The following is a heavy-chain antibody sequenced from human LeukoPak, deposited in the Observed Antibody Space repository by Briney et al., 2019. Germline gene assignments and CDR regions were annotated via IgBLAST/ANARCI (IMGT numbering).Heavy chain of an antibody. V-gene: IGHV1-69*05. J-gene: IGHJ6*03. CDR2: IIPIFGTA. CDR1: GGTFSSYA. CDR3: ARGIYSGSYRNYYYYYMDV. D-gene: IGHD1-26*01. Sequence: SVKVSCKASGGTFSSYAISWVRQAPGQGLEWMGGIIPIFGTANYAQKFQGRVTITTDESTSTAYMELSSLRSEDTAVYYCARGIYSGSYRNYYYYYMDVWGKGTTATVSS.